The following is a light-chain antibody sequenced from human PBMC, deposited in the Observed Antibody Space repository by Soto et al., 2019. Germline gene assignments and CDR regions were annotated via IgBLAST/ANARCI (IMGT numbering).Light chain of an antibody. CDR1: QSISSW. Sequence: DIQMTQSPSTLSASVGDRVTITCRASQSISSWLAWYQQKPGKAPKLLIYDASSLESGVPSRFSGSGSGTEFTHTISSLQPDDFATYYCQQYNSYHVHFGQGTKLDIK. CDR3: QQYNSYHVH. J-gene: IGKJ2*01. CDR2: DAS. V-gene: IGKV1-5*01.